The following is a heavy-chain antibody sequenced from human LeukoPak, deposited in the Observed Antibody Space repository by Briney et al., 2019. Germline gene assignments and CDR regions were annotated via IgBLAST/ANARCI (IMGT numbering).Heavy chain of an antibody. CDR2: IYSGGST. V-gene: IGHV4-39*02. D-gene: IGHD5-18*01. J-gene: IGHJ4*02. CDR3: ARDLAWGAMVYLGDY. CDR1: SGSISSSPYY. Sequence: SETLSLTCTVSSGSISSSPYYWGWIRQPPGKGLEWIGSIYSGGSTYYNPSLTSRITISVDTSKNQFSLKLNSVTAEDTAVYYCARDLAWGAMVYLGDYWGQGTLVTVPS.